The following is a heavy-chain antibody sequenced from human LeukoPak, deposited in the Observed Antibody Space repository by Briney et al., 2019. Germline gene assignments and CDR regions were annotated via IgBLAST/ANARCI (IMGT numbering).Heavy chain of an antibody. Sequence: GASVNVSCKASGYTFTNYGISWVRQAPAQGLEWMGWISISKGNTIHRQKPLDRVTMTRGTSTSTAYMELRSLRSDDTAVYYCARDKRYALDIWGRGTMVTVSS. V-gene: IGHV1-18*01. CDR3: ARDKRYALDI. J-gene: IGHJ3*02. D-gene: IGHD6-25*01. CDR2: ISISKGNT. CDR1: GYTFTNYG.